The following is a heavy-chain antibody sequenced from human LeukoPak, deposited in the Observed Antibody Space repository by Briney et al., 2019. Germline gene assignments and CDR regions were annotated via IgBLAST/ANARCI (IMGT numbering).Heavy chain of an antibody. Sequence: PSETLSLTCTVSGDSVSSAYWSWVRLSTGQGLEWIGRMSASGTTTYNPSLESRVTLSVDTSKNQFSLKVTSVTAADTAVYYCARGVRYCSGANCYRWFDPWGQGTLVTVSS. J-gene: IGHJ5*02. CDR1: GDSVSSAY. V-gene: IGHV4-4*07. CDR3: ARGVRYCSGANCYRWFDP. D-gene: IGHD2-15*01. CDR2: MSASGTT.